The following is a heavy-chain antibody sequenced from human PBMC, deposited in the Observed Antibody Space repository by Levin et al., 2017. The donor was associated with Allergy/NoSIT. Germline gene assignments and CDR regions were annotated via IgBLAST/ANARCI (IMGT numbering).Heavy chain of an antibody. CDR2: ISYDGSNK. D-gene: IGHD6-13*01. J-gene: IGHJ6*02. V-gene: IGHV3-30*18. Sequence: PGGSLRLSCAASGFTFSSYGMHWVRQAPGKGLEWVAVISYDGSNKYYADSVKGRFTISRDNSKNTLYLQMNSLRAEDTAVYYCAKDLVAAAGTDYYYGMDVWGQGTTVTVSS. CDR1: GFTFSSYG. CDR3: AKDLVAAAGTDYYYGMDV.